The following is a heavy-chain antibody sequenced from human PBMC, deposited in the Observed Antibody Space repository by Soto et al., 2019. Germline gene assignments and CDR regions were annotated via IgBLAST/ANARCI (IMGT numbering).Heavy chain of an antibody. J-gene: IGHJ5*02. Sequence: QLQLQESGPGLVKPSETLSLTCTVSGGSISSSSYYWGWIRQPPGKGLEWIGSIYYSGSTYYNPSLKSRVTISVDTSKNQFSLTLSSVTAADTAVYYCARLRKGTGFWSPRGWFYPWGQGTLVTVSS. V-gene: IGHV4-39*01. CDR3: ARLRKGTGFWSPRGWFYP. D-gene: IGHD3-3*01. CDR1: GGSISSSSYY. CDR2: IYYSGST.